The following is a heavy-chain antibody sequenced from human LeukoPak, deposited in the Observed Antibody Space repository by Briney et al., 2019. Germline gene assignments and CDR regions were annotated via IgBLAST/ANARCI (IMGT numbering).Heavy chain of an antibody. CDR3: ASGVYYYYYMDV. CDR1: GGTFSSYA. J-gene: IGHJ6*03. D-gene: IGHD3-16*01. CDR2: IIPIFGTA. V-gene: IGHV1-69*05. Sequence: SVKFSCKASGGTFSSYAISWVRQAPGQGLEWMGGIIPIFGTANYAQKFQGRVTITTDESTSTAYMELSSLRSEDTAVYYCASGVYYYYYMDVWGKGTTVTVSS.